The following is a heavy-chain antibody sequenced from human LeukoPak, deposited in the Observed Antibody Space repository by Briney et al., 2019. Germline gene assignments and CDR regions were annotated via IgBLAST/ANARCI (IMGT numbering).Heavy chain of an antibody. V-gene: IGHV3-23*01. CDR2: ISGSGGGT. D-gene: IGHD3-3*01. Sequence: GGSLRLSCAASGFTFSSYAMSWVRQAPGKGLEWVSAISGSGGGTYYADSVEGRFTISRDNSKNTLYLQMNSLRAEDTAVYYCAKDIFGQIDAFDIWGQGTTVTVSS. J-gene: IGHJ3*02. CDR3: AKDIFGQIDAFDI. CDR1: GFTFSSYA.